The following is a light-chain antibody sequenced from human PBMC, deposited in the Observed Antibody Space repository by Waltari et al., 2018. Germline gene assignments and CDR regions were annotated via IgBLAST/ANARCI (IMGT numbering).Light chain of an antibody. J-gene: IGLJ1*01. V-gene: IGLV4-69*01. CDR2: LNSDGTY. CDR1: SGHSTYA. CDR3: QAWVTGIV. Sequence: QLVLTQSPSASASLGASVKLTCTLSSGHSTYAIALHQQQPDKGPRHLMKLNSDGTYTKWDGITDRFSGSSSWAERYLTRSSLQSEDAADYSCQAWVTGIVFGTGTKVTVL.